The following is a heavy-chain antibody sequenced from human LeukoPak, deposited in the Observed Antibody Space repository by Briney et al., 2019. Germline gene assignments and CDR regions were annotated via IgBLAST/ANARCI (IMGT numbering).Heavy chain of an antibody. CDR3: AKAPGSYYDSSAFDY. D-gene: IGHD3-22*01. J-gene: IGHJ4*02. Sequence: QTGGSLRPSCAASGFTFDDYAMHWVRQAPGKGLEWVSGISWNSGSIGYADSVKGRFTISRDNAKNSLYLQMNSLRAEDTALYYCAKAPGSYYDSSAFDYWGQGTLVTVSS. CDR2: ISWNSGSI. CDR1: GFTFDDYA. V-gene: IGHV3-9*01.